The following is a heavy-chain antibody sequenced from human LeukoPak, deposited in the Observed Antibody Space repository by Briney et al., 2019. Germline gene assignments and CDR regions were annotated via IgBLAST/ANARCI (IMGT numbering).Heavy chain of an antibody. CDR1: GFTFSSYA. V-gene: IGHV3-64*01. CDR2: ISSNGGST. Sequence: GGSLRLSCAASGFTFSSYAMHWVRQAPGKGLEYVSAISSNGGSTYYANSVKGRFTISRDNSNNTLYLKMGSLRAEDMAVYYCARAITMIVVAAPDYWGQGTLVTVSS. J-gene: IGHJ4*02. CDR3: ARAITMIVVAAPDY. D-gene: IGHD3-22*01.